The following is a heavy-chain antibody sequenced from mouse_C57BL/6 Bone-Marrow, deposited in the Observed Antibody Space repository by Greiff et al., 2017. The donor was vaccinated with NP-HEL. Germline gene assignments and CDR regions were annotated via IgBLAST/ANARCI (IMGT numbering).Heavy chain of an antibody. V-gene: IGHV6-6*01. J-gene: IGHJ2*01. CDR1: GFTFSDAW. CDR3: TRSPYYGNYYYFDY. CDR2: IRNKANNHAT. Sequence: EVKVEESGGGLVQPGGSMKLSCAASGFTFSDAWMDWVRQSPEKGLEWVAEIRNKANNHATYYAESVKGRFTISRDDSKSSVYLQMNSLRAEDTGIYYCTRSPYYGNYYYFDYWGQGTTLTVSS. D-gene: IGHD2-10*01.